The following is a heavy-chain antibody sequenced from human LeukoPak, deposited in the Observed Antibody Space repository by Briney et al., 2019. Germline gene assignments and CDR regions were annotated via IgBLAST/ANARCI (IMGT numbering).Heavy chain of an antibody. J-gene: IGHJ4*02. D-gene: IGHD2/OR15-2a*01. CDR2: INDRGST. CDR3: ARGRGGESR. V-gene: IGHV4-34*01. Sequence: SETLSLTCAVYGGSFSGHYCTWIRQPPGKGREWIGEINDRGSTNYTPSLQSRVTMSLDTSKNQFPLRLRSVTAADTAVYFCARGRGGESRWGQGSLVTVSS. CDR1: GGSFSGHY.